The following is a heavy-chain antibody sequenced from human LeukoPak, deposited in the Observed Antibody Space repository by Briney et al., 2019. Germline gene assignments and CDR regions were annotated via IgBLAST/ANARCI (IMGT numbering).Heavy chain of an antibody. CDR3: ARDFLSSFTFDY. V-gene: IGHV4-4*07. Sequence: PSETLSLTCTVSGDSVSSYYWTWIRQPAGKGLEWIGRFYISGSSSYSPSLKSRVTMSVDKSKNQFSLKLTSVTAADTAVYYCARDFLSSFTFDYWSQGILVTVSS. CDR1: GDSVSSYY. CDR2: FYISGSS. D-gene: IGHD6-13*01. J-gene: IGHJ4*02.